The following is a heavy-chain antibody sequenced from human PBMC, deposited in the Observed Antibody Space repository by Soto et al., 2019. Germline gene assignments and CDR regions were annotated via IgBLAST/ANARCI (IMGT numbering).Heavy chain of an antibody. Sequence: QVQLVQSGAEVKKPGSSVKVSCKAPGGTFSSYAISWVRQAPGQGLEWMGGIIPIFGTAKYAQKFQGRVTITADESTRTGYMEVGSLRSEDTAVDYCARSQGGSSSLDIYYYYYYGMDVWGQGTTVTVSS. CDR2: IIPIFGTA. D-gene: IGHD1-26*01. V-gene: IGHV1-69*01. J-gene: IGHJ6*02. CDR3: ARSQGGSSSLDIYYYYYYGMDV. CDR1: GGTFSSYA.